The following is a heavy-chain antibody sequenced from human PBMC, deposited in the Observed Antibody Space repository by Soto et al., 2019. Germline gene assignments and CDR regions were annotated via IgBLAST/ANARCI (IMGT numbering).Heavy chain of an antibody. CDR2: IYYSGST. V-gene: IGHV4-39*01. D-gene: IGHD3-3*01. Sequence: KTSETLSLTCTVSGGSISSSSYYWGWIRQPPGKGLEWIGSIYYSGSTYYNPSLKSRVTISVDTSKNQFSLKLSSVTAADTAVYYCAGYDFWSGSPQGYYYGMDVWGQGTTVTVSS. J-gene: IGHJ6*02. CDR1: GGSISSSSYY. CDR3: AGYDFWSGSPQGYYYGMDV.